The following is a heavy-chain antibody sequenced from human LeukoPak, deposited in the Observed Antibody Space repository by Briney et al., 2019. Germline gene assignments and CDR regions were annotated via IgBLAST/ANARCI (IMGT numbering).Heavy chain of an antibody. V-gene: IGHV1-18*01. CDR1: GYTFISYG. D-gene: IGHD5-18*01. J-gene: IGHJ6*02. CDR3: ARAEVDTAMVEVYYYYGMDV. Sequence: ASVKVSCKASGYTFISYGISWVRQAPGQGLEWMGWISAYNGNTNYAQKLQGRVTMTTDTSTSTAYMELRSLRSDDTAVYYCARAEVDTAMVEVYYYYGMDVWGQGTTVTVSS. CDR2: ISAYNGNT.